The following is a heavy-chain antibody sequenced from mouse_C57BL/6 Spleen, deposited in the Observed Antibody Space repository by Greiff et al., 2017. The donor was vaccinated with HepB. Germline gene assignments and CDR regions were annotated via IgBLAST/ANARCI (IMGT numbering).Heavy chain of an antibody. CDR1: GFNIKDDY. Sequence: VQLQQSGAELVRPGASVKLSCTASGFNIKDDYMHWVKQRPEQGLEWIGWIDPENGDTEYASKFQGKATITADTSSNTAYLQLSSLTSEDTAVYYCTTGYYGYFDVWGTGTTVTVSS. CDR3: TTGYYGYFDV. J-gene: IGHJ1*03. V-gene: IGHV14-4*01. CDR2: IDPENGDT.